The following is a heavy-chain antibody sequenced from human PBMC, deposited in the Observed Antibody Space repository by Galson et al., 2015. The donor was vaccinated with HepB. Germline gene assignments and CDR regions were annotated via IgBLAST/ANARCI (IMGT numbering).Heavy chain of an antibody. V-gene: IGHV3-53*01. Sequence: SLRLSCAASGFSVGTNYMSWVRQAPGKGLEWVSGIKSGGDTDYVDSVKGRFTISRDNPKNTLYLEMNSLRGEDTAVYYCASHYFGNVDDSEYWGQGNLVTVSS. D-gene: IGHD2/OR15-2a*01. CDR3: ASHYFGNVDDSEY. CDR2: IKSGGDT. J-gene: IGHJ4*02. CDR1: GFSVGTNY.